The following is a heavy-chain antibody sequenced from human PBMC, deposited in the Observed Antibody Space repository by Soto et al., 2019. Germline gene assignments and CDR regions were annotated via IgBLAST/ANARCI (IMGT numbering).Heavy chain of an antibody. CDR1: GVSVSNNY. D-gene: IGHD3-16*01. V-gene: IGHV3-66*01. Sequence: GGSLRLSCAASGVSVSNNYMSWVRQAPGKGLEWVSLIYSGGGTYYADSVKGRFTVSRDSSKNTVFLQMNSLRAEDTAVYYCARDSYYYGMDVWGQGTTVTVSS. CDR3: ARDSYYYGMDV. CDR2: IYSGGGT. J-gene: IGHJ6*02.